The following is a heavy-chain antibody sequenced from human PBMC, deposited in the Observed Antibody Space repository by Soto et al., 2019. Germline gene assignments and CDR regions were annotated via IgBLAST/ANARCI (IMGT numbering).Heavy chain of an antibody. V-gene: IGHV3-23*01. CDR2: ISSSGGTT. J-gene: IGHJ4*02. D-gene: IGHD3-22*01. CDR3: AKDHWDSSGTTQA. CDR1: GFTFSSYA. Sequence: GGSLRLSCAASGFTFSSYAMTWVRQAPGKGLEWVSAISSSGGTTYYADSVKGRFIISRDNSKNTLYLQMNSLRAEDTAVYYCAKDHWDSSGTTQAWGQGTLVTVSS.